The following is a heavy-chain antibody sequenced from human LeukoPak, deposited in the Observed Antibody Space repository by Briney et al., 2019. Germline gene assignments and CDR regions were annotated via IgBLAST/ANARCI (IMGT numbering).Heavy chain of an antibody. D-gene: IGHD2-2*01. CDR1: GFTFSSYA. Sequence: GGSLRLSCAASGFTFSSYAMSWVRQAPGKGLEWVSGISNSGGSTYYADSVKGRFTISRDNSKNTLYLQMNGLRAEDTAVYYCAKFIVVVPATMTYFDYWGQGTLVTVSS. V-gene: IGHV3-23*01. CDR3: AKFIVVVPATMTYFDY. CDR2: ISNSGGST. J-gene: IGHJ4*02.